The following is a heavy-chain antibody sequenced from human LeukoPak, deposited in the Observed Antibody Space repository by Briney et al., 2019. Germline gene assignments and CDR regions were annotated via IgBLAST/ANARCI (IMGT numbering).Heavy chain of an antibody. Sequence: GGSLTLSCAASGFPFSNYGMHWVRQAPGKGLEWVAAISHEGIKKYYVDSVRGRFTISRDNSEKTLSLQMNSLRAEDTAIYYCAKDKYSPVRGISHAAYYFDYWGPGTLVTVSS. CDR2: ISHEGIKK. CDR3: AKDKYSPVRGISHAAYYFDY. V-gene: IGHV3-30*18. J-gene: IGHJ4*02. CDR1: GFPFSNYG. D-gene: IGHD1-14*01.